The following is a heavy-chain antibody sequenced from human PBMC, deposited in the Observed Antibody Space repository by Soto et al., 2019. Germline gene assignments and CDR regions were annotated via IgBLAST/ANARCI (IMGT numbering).Heavy chain of an antibody. CDR3: ARFREMTVTKVFDY. V-gene: IGHV4-34*01. J-gene: IGHJ4*02. Sequence: SETLSLTCAVYGGSFSGYYWSWIRQPPGKGLEWIGEINHSGSTNYNPSLKSRVTISVDTSKNQFSLKLSSVTAADTAVYYCARFREMTVTKVFDYWGQGTLVTVSS. CDR2: INHSGST. D-gene: IGHD4-17*01. CDR1: GGSFSGYY.